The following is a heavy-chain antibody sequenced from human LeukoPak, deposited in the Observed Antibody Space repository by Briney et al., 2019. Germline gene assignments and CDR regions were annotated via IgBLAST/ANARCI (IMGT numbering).Heavy chain of an antibody. CDR2: IYYSGSP. V-gene: IGHV4-31*11. CDR3: ARDGATGVFET. CDR1: GVSIRSAGYS. Sequence: SETLSLTCAVSGVSIRSAGYSYYWIRQYSGKGLEWIGHIYYSGSPSYNPSLKSRVTISMDTSKNHFSLNLTSVTAADTAVYFCARDGATGVFETWGQGTLVAVSA. J-gene: IGHJ5*02. D-gene: IGHD3-3*01.